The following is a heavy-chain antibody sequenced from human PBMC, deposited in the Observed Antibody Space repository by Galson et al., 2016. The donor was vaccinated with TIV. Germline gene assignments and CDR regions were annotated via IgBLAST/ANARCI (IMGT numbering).Heavy chain of an antibody. D-gene: IGHD4-17*01. CDR3: AHSRTYEYGDAIYHYGLDV. V-gene: IGHV2-5*02. CDR2: ISWDDDK. J-gene: IGHJ6*02. Sequence: PALVKPTQTLTVTCSVSGFSLSTSGVGVGWIRQPPGKALEWLALISWDDDKRYSPSLKSRLTISKDTSKNQVGLTMTNMDPVDTATYFWAHSRTYEYGDAIYHYGLDVWGQGTTVTVSS. CDR1: GFSLSTSGVG.